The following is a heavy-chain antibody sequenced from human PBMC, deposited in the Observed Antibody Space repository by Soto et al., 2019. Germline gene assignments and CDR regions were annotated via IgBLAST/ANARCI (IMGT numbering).Heavy chain of an antibody. D-gene: IGHD3-10*01. Sequence: ASVKVSCKASGYTFTGYYMHWVRQAPGQGLEWMGWINPDSGGTVYAQKFQGRVTMTRDTSITTAYVELNTLRPDDTAVYYCARIRSSGSYYSCWGQGTLVTVSS. CDR3: ARIRSSGSYYSC. J-gene: IGHJ4*02. CDR1: GYTFTGYY. V-gene: IGHV1-2*02. CDR2: INPDSGGT.